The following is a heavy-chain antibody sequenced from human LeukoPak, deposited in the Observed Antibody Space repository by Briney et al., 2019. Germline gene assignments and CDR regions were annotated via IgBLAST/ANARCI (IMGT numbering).Heavy chain of an antibody. CDR2: IIPAPGTS. V-gene: IGHV1-69*13. J-gene: IGHJ6*02. CDR3: AGRYCINTGCPRGKYYYCGLDV. Sequence: ASVKVSCTAPGVTFSNYAVSCVRHGPGQGLGWMGGIIPAPGTSNYAQKFQGRVTITADESTSTAYIELSSLRSDDTAVYYCAGRYCINTGCPRGKYYYCGLDVWGRGTTVTVSS. CDR1: GVTFSNYA. D-gene: IGHD2-2*01.